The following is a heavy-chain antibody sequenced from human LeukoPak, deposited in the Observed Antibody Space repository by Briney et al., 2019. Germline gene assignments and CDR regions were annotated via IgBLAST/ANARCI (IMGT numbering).Heavy chain of an antibody. J-gene: IGHJ4*02. V-gene: IGHV4-4*07. CDR1: GGSISSYY. Sequence: SETLSLTCTVSGGSISSYYWSWIRQPAGKGLEWIGRIYTSGSTNYNPSLKSRVSVSVDTSKNQFSLKLSSVTAADTAVYYCARDSDSYGYFDYWGQGTLVTVSS. CDR2: IYTSGST. D-gene: IGHD5-18*01. CDR3: ARDSDSYGYFDY.